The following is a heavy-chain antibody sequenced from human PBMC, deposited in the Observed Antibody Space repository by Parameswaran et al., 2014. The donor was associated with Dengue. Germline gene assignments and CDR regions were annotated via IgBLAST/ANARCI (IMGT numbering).Heavy chain of an antibody. V-gene: IGHV1-69*06. CDR2: IIPIFGTA. CDR3: ARVDEWFGGTHYYYYGMDV. D-gene: IGHD3-10*01. Sequence: WVRQAPGQGLEWMGGIIPIFGTANYAQKFQGRVTITADKSTSTAYMELSSLRSEDTAVYYCARVDEWFGGTHYYYYGMDVWGQGTTVTVSS. J-gene: IGHJ6*02.